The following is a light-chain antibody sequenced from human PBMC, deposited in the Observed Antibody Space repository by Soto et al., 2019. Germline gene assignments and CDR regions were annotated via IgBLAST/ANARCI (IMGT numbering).Light chain of an antibody. V-gene: IGKV3-11*01. Sequence: EIVMTQSPDILSVSPGERATLSCRASQSVSSNLALYQQKPGQAPRLLIYDASNRATGIPARFSGSGSGTDFALTISSLEPEDFAVYFCQQRYNWPLTFGQGTRLEIK. CDR2: DAS. CDR3: QQRYNWPLT. CDR1: QSVSSN. J-gene: IGKJ5*01.